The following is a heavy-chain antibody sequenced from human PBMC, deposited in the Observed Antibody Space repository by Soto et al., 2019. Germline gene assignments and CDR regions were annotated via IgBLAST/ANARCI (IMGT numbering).Heavy chain of an antibody. Sequence: GGSLSLSCAASGFTFSSYAMSWVRQAPGKGLEWVSGISGGGGSTYHADSVKGRFTISRDNSKNTVYLQMNSLRAGDTAVYYCAKGKDFWSRQAIDYWGQGTLVTVSS. J-gene: IGHJ4*02. D-gene: IGHD3-3*01. CDR1: GFTFSSYA. V-gene: IGHV3-23*01. CDR3: AKGKDFWSRQAIDY. CDR2: ISGGGGST.